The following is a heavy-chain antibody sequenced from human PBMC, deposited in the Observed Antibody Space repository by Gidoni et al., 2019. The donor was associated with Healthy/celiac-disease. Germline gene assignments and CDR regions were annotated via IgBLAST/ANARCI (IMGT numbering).Heavy chain of an antibody. CDR2: IIPIFGTA. Sequence: QVQLVQSGAEVKTTVSSVKVSCRASGGTFSSYAISGVRQAPGQGLEWMGGIIPIFGTANYAQKFQGRVTITADESTSTAYMELSSLRSEDTAVYYCARENPDAFDIWGQGTMVTVSS. CDR3: ARENPDAFDI. CDR1: GGTFSSYA. V-gene: IGHV1-69*01. J-gene: IGHJ3*02.